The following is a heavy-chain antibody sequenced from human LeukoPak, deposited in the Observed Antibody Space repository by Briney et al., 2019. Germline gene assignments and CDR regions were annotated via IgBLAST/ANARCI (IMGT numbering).Heavy chain of an antibody. J-gene: IGHJ4*02. V-gene: IGHV4-4*07. Sequence: LETLSLTCTVSGVSISSYYWSWIRQPAGKGLEWIGRIYTSGSTNHNPSLKSRVTMSVDTSKNQFSLKLSSVTAADTAVYYCARGSIESFDYWGQGTLVTVSS. D-gene: IGHD1-26*01. CDR1: GVSISSYY. CDR3: ARGSIESFDY. CDR2: IYTSGST.